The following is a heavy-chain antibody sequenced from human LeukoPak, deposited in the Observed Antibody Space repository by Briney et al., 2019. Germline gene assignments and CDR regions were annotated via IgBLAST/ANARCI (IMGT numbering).Heavy chain of an antibody. CDR1: GYTFTGYY. V-gene: IGHV1-46*01. CDR3: ARAVEMATTMGAF. CDR2: INPSGGST. J-gene: IGHJ4*02. D-gene: IGHD5-24*01. Sequence: ASVKVSCKASGYTFTGYYMHWVRQAPRQGLEWMGIINPSGGSTSSAQKFHVRVTMTRETSTSTVYMELSILRSGDTAVYSCARAVEMATTMGAFGGQGTLVSVSS.